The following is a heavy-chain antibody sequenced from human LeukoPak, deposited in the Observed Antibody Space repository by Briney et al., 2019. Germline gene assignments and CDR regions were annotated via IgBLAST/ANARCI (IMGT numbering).Heavy chain of an antibody. Sequence: GGSLKLSCAASGFTFSSYSMNWVRQAPGKGLEWVSYISSNSITIYYADSVKGRFTISRDSAKNSLYLQMNSLRDEDTAVYYCARGYSALDYWGQGTLVTVSS. CDR2: ISSNSITI. J-gene: IGHJ4*02. CDR3: ARGYSALDY. V-gene: IGHV3-48*02. CDR1: GFTFSSYS. D-gene: IGHD6-13*01.